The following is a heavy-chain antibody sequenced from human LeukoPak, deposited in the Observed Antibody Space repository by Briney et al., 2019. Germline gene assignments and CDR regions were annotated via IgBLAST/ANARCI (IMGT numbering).Heavy chain of an antibody. CDR2: IYYSGST. D-gene: IGHD5-18*01. Sequence: SETLSLTCTVSGGSLSSYYWSWIRQPPGKGLEWIGYIYYSGSTNYNPSLKSRVTISVDTSKNQFSLKLSSVTAADTAVYYCARQSGYSYGHLFDYWGQGTLVTVSS. CDR3: ARQSGYSYGHLFDY. J-gene: IGHJ4*02. V-gene: IGHV4-59*08. CDR1: GGSLSSYY.